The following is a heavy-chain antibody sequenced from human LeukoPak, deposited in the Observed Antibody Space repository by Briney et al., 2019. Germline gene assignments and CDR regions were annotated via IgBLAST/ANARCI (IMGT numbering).Heavy chain of an antibody. J-gene: IGHJ4*02. CDR2: IRGDGSMT. D-gene: IGHD6-25*01. CDR3: ARENLAAAADY. V-gene: IGHV3-74*01. CDR1: EFTFSAYW. Sequence: GGSLRLSCAASEFTFSAYWMHWVRQAPGKGLVWVSRIRGDGSMTNYADSVKGRFTISRDNAKNALYLQMNSLRLEDTAVYYCARENLAAAADYWGQGTVVTVSS.